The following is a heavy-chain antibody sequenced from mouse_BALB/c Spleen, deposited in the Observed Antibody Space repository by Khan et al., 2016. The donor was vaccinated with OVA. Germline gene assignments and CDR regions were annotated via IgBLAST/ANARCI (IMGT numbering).Heavy chain of an antibody. CDR2: ISPGSGDT. CDR1: GYTFTEYY. Sequence: QVQLKESGAELARPGASVKLSCKASGYTFTEYYINWVKQRPGQGLEWIGEISPGSGDTYYNEKFKGKATMTADKSSSTAYMQLSSLTSEASAGYFCARRNYFGYTFAYWGQGTLVTISA. J-gene: IGHJ3*01. V-gene: IGHV1-77*01. CDR3: ARRNYFGYTFAY. D-gene: IGHD1-2*01.